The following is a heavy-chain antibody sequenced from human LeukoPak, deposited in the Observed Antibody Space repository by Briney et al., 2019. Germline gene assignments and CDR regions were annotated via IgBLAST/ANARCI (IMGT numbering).Heavy chain of an antibody. Sequence: SETLSLTCAVSGGSISNYFWSWIRQPPGKELEWIGYIYYSGSTNYNPSLKGRGTISVDTSKNHFSLKLSSVTAADTAVYYCARGYSTSWYYFDYWGQGTLVTVSS. CDR3: ARGYSTSWYYFDY. J-gene: IGHJ4*02. CDR1: GGSISNYF. D-gene: IGHD6-13*01. CDR2: IYYSGST. V-gene: IGHV4-59*01.